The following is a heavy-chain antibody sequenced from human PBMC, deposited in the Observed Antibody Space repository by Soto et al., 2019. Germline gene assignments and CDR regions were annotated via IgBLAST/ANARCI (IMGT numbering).Heavy chain of an antibody. J-gene: IGHJ6*02. D-gene: IGHD6-13*01. CDR2: IIPIFGTA. CDR1: GATFSSYA. CDR3: ARDRGFESSSWYGADYDAMDV. Sequence: ASVKVSCKASGATFSSYAISWVRQAPGQGLEWMGGIIPIFGTANYAQKLQGRVTITADESTSTAYMELSSLRSEDTAVYYCARDRGFESSSWYGADYDAMDVWGQGTTVTVYS. V-gene: IGHV1-69*13.